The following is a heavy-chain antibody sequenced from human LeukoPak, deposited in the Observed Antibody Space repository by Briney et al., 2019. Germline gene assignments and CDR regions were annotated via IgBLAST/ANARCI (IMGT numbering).Heavy chain of an antibody. CDR1: GASMSNYY. CDR3: ARHYYGSGRTLDY. Sequence: PSETLSLTCTVSGASMSNYYWSWIRQPPGKGLEWIGYIYYSGSTNYNPSLKSRLTISVDTSKNQFSLKLNSVTAADTAVYYCARHYYGSGRTLDYWGQGTLVTVSS. J-gene: IGHJ4*02. CDR2: IYYSGST. V-gene: IGHV4-59*08. D-gene: IGHD3-10*01.